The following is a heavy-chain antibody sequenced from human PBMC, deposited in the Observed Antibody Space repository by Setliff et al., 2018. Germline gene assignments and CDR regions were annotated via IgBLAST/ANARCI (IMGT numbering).Heavy chain of an antibody. CDR2: ISSRSDII. J-gene: IGHJ6*03. CDR1: GITFSTYS. V-gene: IGHV3-48*01. CDR3: ARLALTGYDTSGYYYALDYYYYMDV. Sequence: GESLKISCAASGITFSTYSMNWVRQAPGKGLEWVSYISSRSDIIYYADSVKGRFTISRDNANHSLHLQMNSLRAEDTAVYFCARLALTGYDTSGYYYALDYYYYMDVWGKGTTVTVSS. D-gene: IGHD3-22*01.